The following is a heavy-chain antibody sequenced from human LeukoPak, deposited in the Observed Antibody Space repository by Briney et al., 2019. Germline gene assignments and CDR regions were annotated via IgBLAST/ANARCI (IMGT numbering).Heavy chain of an antibody. D-gene: IGHD3-22*01. CDR1: GFTVSSNY. Sequence: GGSLRLSCVAFGFTVSSNYMSWVRQAPGKGMEWVSVLYGDGTTYYADYAKGRFIISRDNSKNTLYLQMNSLRAEDTAVYYCARGYDTSGYFHWGQGTLVTVSS. V-gene: IGHV3-53*01. CDR2: LYGDGTT. J-gene: IGHJ4*02. CDR3: ARGYDTSGYFH.